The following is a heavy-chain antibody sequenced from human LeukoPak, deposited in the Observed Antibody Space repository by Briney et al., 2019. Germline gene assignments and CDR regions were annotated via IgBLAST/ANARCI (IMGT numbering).Heavy chain of an antibody. V-gene: IGHV4-39*01. J-gene: IGHJ5*02. D-gene: IGHD3-3*01. CDR2: IHYSGST. Sequence: PSETLSLTCTVSGGSISSSSYYWGWIRQPPGKGLESIGSIHYSGSTYYNPSLKSRVTISVDTSKNQFSLKLSSVTAADTAVYYCARHFRTVWSGYRWDWSDPWGQGTLATVSS. CDR1: GGSISSSSYY. CDR3: ARHFRTVWSGYRWDWSDP.